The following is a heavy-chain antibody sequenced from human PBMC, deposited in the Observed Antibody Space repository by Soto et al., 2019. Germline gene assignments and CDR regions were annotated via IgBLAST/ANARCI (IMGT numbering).Heavy chain of an antibody. D-gene: IGHD5-12*01. CDR3: ARESGGATAPLDYYYFCMDV. V-gene: IGHV1-2*04. Sequence: QVQLVQSGAEVRKPGASVTVSCRSSGDSFNDYYIHWVRQAPGQGLEWMGWINPNSGVTKYAQKFQGWVSMTRDTSIRTVYMQLSRLRSDDTAVYYCARESGGATAPLDYYYFCMDVWGTGTTVTVSS. J-gene: IGHJ6*03. CDR1: GDSFNDYY. CDR2: INPNSGVT.